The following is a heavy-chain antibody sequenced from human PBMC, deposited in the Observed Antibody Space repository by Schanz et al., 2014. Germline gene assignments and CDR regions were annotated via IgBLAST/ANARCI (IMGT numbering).Heavy chain of an antibody. V-gene: IGHV3-48*01. CDR2: ISSSGTTI. CDR3: ARLPVGYGSGIWDV. CDR1: ESASGSYS. J-gene: IGHJ6*02. Sequence: QLVGSGGGLIHPGGPWGLSGTASESASGSYSMNWVRRVPGKGLEWVSYISSSGTTISYADSVRGRFTISRDNAKNSLFLQMNSLRVEDTAVYYCARLPVGYGSGIWDVWGQGTSVTVSS. D-gene: IGHD3-10*01.